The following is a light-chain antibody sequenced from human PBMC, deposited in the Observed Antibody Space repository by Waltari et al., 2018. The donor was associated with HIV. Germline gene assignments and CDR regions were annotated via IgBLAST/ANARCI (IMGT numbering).Light chain of an antibody. CDR3: ASWDDSLPASWV. Sequence: QSVLTQPPSASGTPGQRVAMSCSRHNSNIGSNSVDWYETVPGTSPKLILYEPGQRPSGVPDRFSGSKSGTSASLAISGLQSEDEADYYCASWDDSLPASWVFGGGTSLTVL. CDR1: NSNIGSNS. V-gene: IGLV1-44*01. J-gene: IGLJ3*02. CDR2: EPG.